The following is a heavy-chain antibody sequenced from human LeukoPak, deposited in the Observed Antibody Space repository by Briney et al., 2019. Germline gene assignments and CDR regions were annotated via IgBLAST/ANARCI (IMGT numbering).Heavy chain of an antibody. CDR2: INIYTGNP. J-gene: IGHJ5*02. V-gene: IGHV7-4-1*02. Sequence: ASVKVSCKASGYPFNAYAIHWMRQASGQGFEWMGWINIYTGNPTYAQDFTGRFVFSLDTSVNTAYLQISSLKAEDTAVYYCARDRAFYYDSSSYNFGDKGRSPSWFDPWGQGTLVTVSS. CDR1: GYPFNAYA. D-gene: IGHD3-22*01. CDR3: ARDRAFYYDSSSYNFGDKGRSPSWFDP.